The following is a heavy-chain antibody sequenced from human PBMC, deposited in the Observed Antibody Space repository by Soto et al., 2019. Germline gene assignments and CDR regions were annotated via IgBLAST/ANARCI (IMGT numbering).Heavy chain of an antibody. J-gene: IGHJ4*02. Sequence: GGSLRLSCAASGFTFSSYGMHWVRQAPGKGLEWVAVISYDGSNKYYADSVKGRFTISRDNSKNTLYLQMNSLRAEDTAVYYCAKDRDIVVAGYFDHWGQGTLVTVSS. CDR1: GFTFSSYG. CDR3: AKDRDIVVAGYFDH. V-gene: IGHV3-30*18. D-gene: IGHD2-2*01. CDR2: ISYDGSNK.